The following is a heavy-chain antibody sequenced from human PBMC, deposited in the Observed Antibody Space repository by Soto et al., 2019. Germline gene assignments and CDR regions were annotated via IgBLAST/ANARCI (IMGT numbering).Heavy chain of an antibody. CDR1: GYTFTRHA. J-gene: IGHJ4*02. CDR3: ARDLSDYSVDS. Sequence: QVQLVQSGAEVKKPGASVKVSCKASGYTFTRHAITWVRQAPGQGLEWMGWISPYNDDTNYSRKFQGRVTMTRDTSTRTAYMELRNLKSDDTAVYYCARDLSDYSVDSWGQGTLVTVSS. V-gene: IGHV1-18*04. D-gene: IGHD4-17*01. CDR2: ISPYNDDT.